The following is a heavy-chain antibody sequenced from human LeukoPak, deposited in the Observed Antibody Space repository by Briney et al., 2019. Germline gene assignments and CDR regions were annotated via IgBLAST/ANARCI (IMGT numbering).Heavy chain of an antibody. CDR2: SSGSGGTT. V-gene: IGHV3-23*01. CDR1: EFTFSRYS. Sequence: GGSLRLSCAASEFTFSRYSMNWVRQAPGKGLEWVSASSGSGGTTYYADSVKGRFTISRDNSKNTLYLQVNSLRAEDTAVYYCARGRGSYSFDYWGQGTLVTVSS. CDR3: ARGRGSYSFDY. J-gene: IGHJ4*02. D-gene: IGHD3-10*01.